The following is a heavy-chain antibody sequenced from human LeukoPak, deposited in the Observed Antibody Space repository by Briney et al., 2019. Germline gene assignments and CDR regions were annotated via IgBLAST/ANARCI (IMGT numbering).Heavy chain of an antibody. Sequence: GGSLRLSCAASGFTVSSNYMSWVRQAPGKGLEWVSVIYSGGSTYYADSVEGRFTISRHNSKNTLYLQMNSLRAEDTAVYYCARGGYYDSSGYLDYWGQGALVTVSS. V-gene: IGHV3-53*04. CDR3: ARGGYYDSSGYLDY. J-gene: IGHJ4*02. D-gene: IGHD3-22*01. CDR2: IYSGGST. CDR1: GFTVSSNY.